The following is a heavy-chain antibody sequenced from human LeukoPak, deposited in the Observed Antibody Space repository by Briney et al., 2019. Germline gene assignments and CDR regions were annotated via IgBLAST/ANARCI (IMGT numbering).Heavy chain of an antibody. J-gene: IGHJ4*02. V-gene: IGHV1-46*01. CDR3: ARTYSSSDEFDY. CDR2: INPSGGST. Sequence: GASVKVSCKASGYTFTSYYIHWVRQAPGQGLEWMGIINPSGGSTTYAQKIQGRVAMTRDTSTSRVCMEVSSLRSEDTAVYYCARTYSSSDEFDYWGQGTLVTVSS. CDR1: GYTFTSYY. D-gene: IGHD6-13*01.